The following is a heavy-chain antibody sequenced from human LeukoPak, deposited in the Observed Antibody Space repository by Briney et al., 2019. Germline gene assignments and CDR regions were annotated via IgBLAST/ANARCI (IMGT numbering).Heavy chain of an antibody. D-gene: IGHD2-15*01. CDR1: GFTFSTYT. CDR3: ARVGYCSGGRCPWGAFDI. V-gene: IGHV3-48*01. CDR2: ISSTSSTI. Sequence: GGSLRLSCGASGFTFSTYTMNWVRQAPGKGLEWVSSISSTSSTIYYADSVKGRFTISRDNAKNSLFLQMNSLRAEDTAIYYCARVGYCSGGRCPWGAFDIWGQGTMVTVSS. J-gene: IGHJ3*02.